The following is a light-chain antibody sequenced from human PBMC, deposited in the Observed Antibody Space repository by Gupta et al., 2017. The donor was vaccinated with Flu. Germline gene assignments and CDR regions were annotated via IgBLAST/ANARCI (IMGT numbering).Light chain of an antibody. CDR3: YSDTGSVNYEV. CDR1: SCDVGSFDC. Sequence: SALTQPPSVSGSPGQSVTISCTGTSCDVGSFDCVSWYQHLPGTVPKPMIYNVNIRPSGVPDRFSGSRSGTTASMTITGLQAEDETEYYCYSDTGSVNYEVFGGGTKLTVL. CDR2: NVN. V-gene: IGLV2-5*02. J-gene: IGLJ3*02.